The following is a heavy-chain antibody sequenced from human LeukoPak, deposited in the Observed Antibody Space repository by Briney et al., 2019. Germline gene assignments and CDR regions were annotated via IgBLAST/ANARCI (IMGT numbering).Heavy chain of an antibody. CDR1: GFTFSTYW. V-gene: IGHV3-74*01. Sequence: GGSLRLSCAASGFTFSTYWMHWVRQASGKGLVWVSRVSSDESTTTYADSVKGRFTVFRDNAKNTLYLQMKSLGADDTAVYYCAKSGSGSWVDYWGQGILVTVSS. D-gene: IGHD6-13*01. CDR3: AKSGSGSWVDY. J-gene: IGHJ4*02. CDR2: VSSDESTT.